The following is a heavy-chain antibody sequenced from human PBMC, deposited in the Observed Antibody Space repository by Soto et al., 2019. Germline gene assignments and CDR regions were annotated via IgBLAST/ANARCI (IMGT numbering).Heavy chain of an antibody. J-gene: IGHJ4*01. CDR2: IKSKTDGGTT. Sequence: DAWINWVRQAPGKGLEWVGRIKSKTDGGTTDFAAPVKGRFAISRDDSKNMVYPQMNSLKTEDTAVYYCTTDSHFTMILVRFDFWGLGTLVTVSS. V-gene: IGHV3-15*07. D-gene: IGHD3-22*01. CDR3: TTDSHFTMILVRFDF. CDR1: DAW.